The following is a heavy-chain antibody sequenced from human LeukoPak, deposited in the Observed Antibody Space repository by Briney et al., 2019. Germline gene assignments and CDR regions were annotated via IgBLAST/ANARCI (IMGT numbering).Heavy chain of an antibody. D-gene: IGHD5-18*01. CDR2: INPNSGGT. CDR1: GYTFTGYY. J-gene: IGHJ5*02. Sequence: ASVKVSCKASGYTFTGYYMHWVRQAPGQGLEWMGWINPNSGGTNYAQKFQGRVTMTRDTSISTAYMELSRLRSDDTAVYYCARDLNTAMVTGNWFDPWGQGTLVTVSS. CDR3: ARDLNTAMVTGNWFDP. V-gene: IGHV1-2*02.